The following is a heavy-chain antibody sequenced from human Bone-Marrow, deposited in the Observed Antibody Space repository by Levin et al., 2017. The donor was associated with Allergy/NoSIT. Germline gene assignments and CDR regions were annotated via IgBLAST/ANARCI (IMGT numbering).Heavy chain of an antibody. CDR3: AREYFGEVNWFDP. CDR2: IYHSGST. D-gene: IGHD3-10*01. J-gene: IGHJ5*02. V-gene: IGHV4-61*01. CDR1: GGSVTTGTYY. Sequence: PSETLSLTCTVSGGSVTTGTYYWSWLRQPPGKGLEWIGYIYHSGSTKYSPSLERRVTISIDRSKNQFSLKLRLVTAADTAVYYCAREYFGEVNWFDPWGQGTLVTVSS.